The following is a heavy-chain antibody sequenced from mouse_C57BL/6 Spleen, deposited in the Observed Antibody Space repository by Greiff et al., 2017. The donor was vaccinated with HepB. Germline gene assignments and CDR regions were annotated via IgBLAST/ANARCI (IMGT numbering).Heavy chain of an antibody. J-gene: IGHJ2*01. CDR3: ARIYDGYGGDY. Sequence: VQLQQPGAELVMPGASVKLSCKASGYTFTSYWMHWVKQRPGQGLEWIGEIDPSDSYTNYNQKFKGKSTLTVDKSSSTAYMQLSSLTSEDSAVYYCARIYDGYGGDYWGQGTTLTVSS. D-gene: IGHD2-3*01. V-gene: IGHV1-69*01. CDR1: GYTFTSYW. CDR2: IDPSDSYT.